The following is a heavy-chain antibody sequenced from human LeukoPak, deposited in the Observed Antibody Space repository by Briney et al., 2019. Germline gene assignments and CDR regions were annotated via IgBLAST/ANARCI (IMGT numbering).Heavy chain of an antibody. CDR2: INSDGSST. J-gene: IGHJ4*02. CDR1: GFTFSSYW. D-gene: IGHD3-22*01. CDR3: ARPYYYDSSGYYPICDY. Sequence: PGRSLRLSCAASGFTFSSYWMHWVRQAPGKGLVWVSRINSDGSSTSYADSVKGRFTISRDNTKNTLYLQMNSLRAEDTAVYYCARPYYYDSSGYYPICDYWGQGTLVTVSS. V-gene: IGHV3-74*01.